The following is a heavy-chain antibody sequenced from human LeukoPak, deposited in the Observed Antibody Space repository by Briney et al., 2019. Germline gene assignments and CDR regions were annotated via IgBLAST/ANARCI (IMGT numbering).Heavy chain of an antibody. Sequence: QPGRSLRLSSAATGFTFSSYGMHWVRQAPGKGLEWVAVISYDGSNKYYAGSVKGRFTISRDNSKNTLYLQMNSLRAEDTAVYYCAKGRPITMVRGVMDYWGQGTLVTVSS. J-gene: IGHJ4*02. D-gene: IGHD3-10*01. V-gene: IGHV3-30*18. CDR2: ISYDGSNK. CDR1: GFTFSSYG. CDR3: AKGRPITMVRGVMDY.